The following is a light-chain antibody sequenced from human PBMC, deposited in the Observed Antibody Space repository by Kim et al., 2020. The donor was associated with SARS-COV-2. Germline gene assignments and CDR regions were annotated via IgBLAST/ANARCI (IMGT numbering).Light chain of an antibody. Sequence: SSELTQDHAVSVALGQTVRITCQGDSLRSYYASWYQQKPGQAPVLVIYGKNNRPSGIPDRFSGSSSGNTASLTITGAQAEDEADYYCNSRDSSGNHWVFGGGTQVTVL. CDR1: SLRSYY. J-gene: IGLJ3*02. V-gene: IGLV3-19*01. CDR3: NSRDSSGNHWV. CDR2: GKN.